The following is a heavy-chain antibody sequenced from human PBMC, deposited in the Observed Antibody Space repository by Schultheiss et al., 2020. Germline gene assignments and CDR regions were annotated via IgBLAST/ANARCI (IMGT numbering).Heavy chain of an antibody. D-gene: IGHD3-10*01. CDR2: IKSKTDGGTT. J-gene: IGHJ4*02. CDR1: GFTVSSYA. Sequence: GESLKISCAASGFTVSSYAMHWVRQAPGKGLEWVGRIKSKTDGGTTDYAAPVKGRFTISRDDSKNTLYLQMNSLKTEDTAVYYCTAEYYYGSGSYYYLDYWGQGTLVTVSS. CDR3: TAEYYYGSGSYYYLDY. V-gene: IGHV3-15*01.